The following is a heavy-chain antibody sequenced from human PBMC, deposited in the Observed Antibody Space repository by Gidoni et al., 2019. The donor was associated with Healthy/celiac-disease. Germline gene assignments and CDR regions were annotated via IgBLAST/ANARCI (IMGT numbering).Heavy chain of an antibody. J-gene: IGHJ1*01. CDR2: ISGSGGSK. V-gene: IGHV3-23*01. CDR1: AFTFSRYA. CDR3: AKDSGAVAGISYFQH. Sequence: EVQLLESGGGLVQPGGSLRLSCAASAFTFSRYAMSWVRQAPGKGLGWGSAISGSGGSKYYADSVKGRFTISRDNSKNTLDLQMKSLRAEDKAVYYGAKDSGAVAGISYFQHWGQGTLVTVSS. D-gene: IGHD6-19*01.